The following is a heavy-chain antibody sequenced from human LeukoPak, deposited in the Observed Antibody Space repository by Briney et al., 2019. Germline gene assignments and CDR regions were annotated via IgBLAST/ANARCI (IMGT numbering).Heavy chain of an antibody. D-gene: IGHD3-10*01. V-gene: IGHV4-39*01. J-gene: IGHJ6*03. Sequence: SETLSLTCTVSGGSISSSSRYWGWIRQPPGKGLEWIGSIYYSGSTYYNPSLKSRVTISVDTSKNQFSLKLSSVTAADTAVYYCARHTRGIWFGEYYYMDVWGKGTTVTISS. CDR2: IYYSGST. CDR3: ARHTRGIWFGEYYYMDV. CDR1: GGSISSSSRY.